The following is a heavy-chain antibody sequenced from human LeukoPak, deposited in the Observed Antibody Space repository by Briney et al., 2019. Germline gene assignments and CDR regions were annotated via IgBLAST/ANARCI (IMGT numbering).Heavy chain of an antibody. CDR3: ARVLMVRGVKGGGGVPYYFDY. CDR2: IYYSGST. J-gene: IGHJ4*02. D-gene: IGHD3-10*01. Sequence: SQTLSLTCTVSGGSISSGGYYWSWIRQHPGKGLEWIGYIYYSGSTYYNPSLKSRVTISVDTSKNQFSLKLSSVTAADTAVYYCARVLMVRGVKGGGGVPYYFDYWGQGTLVTVSS. V-gene: IGHV4-31*03. CDR1: GGSISSGGYY.